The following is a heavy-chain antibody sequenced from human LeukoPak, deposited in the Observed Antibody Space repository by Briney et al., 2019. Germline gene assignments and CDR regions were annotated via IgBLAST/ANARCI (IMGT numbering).Heavy chain of an antibody. V-gene: IGHV3-48*02. J-gene: IGHJ6*02. D-gene: IGHD2-8*01. CDR2: ISSSSTII. CDR1: GFTFSTYN. CDR3: VRDGQWTRLDV. Sequence: PRGSLRLSCAASGFTFSTYNINWVRQAPGKGLEWVSHISSSSTIIYYADSVKGRFTISRDNAKNSLYLQMNSLRDEDTAVYYRVRDGQWTRLDVWGQGNAGGVSS.